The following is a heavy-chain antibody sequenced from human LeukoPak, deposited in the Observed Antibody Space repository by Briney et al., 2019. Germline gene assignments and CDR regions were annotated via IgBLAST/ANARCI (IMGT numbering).Heavy chain of an antibody. CDR2: ISGSGGST. D-gene: IGHD2-8*01. CDR3: AKDPIVLMVYTSDAFDI. Sequence: GGSLRLSCAASGFTFSSYAMSWVRQAPGKGLEWVSAISGSGGSTYYADSVKGRFTISRDNSRSTLYLQMNNLRAEDTAVYYCAKDPIVLMVYTSDAFDIWGQGTMVTVSS. V-gene: IGHV3-23*01. J-gene: IGHJ3*02. CDR1: GFTFSSYA.